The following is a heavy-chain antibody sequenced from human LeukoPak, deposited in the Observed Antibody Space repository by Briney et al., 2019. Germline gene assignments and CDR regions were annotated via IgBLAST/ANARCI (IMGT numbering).Heavy chain of an antibody. Sequence: GESLKISCKGSGYSFTSYWIGWVRQMPGKGLEWMGIIYPGDSDTRYSPSFQGQVTISADKSISTAYPQWSSLKASDTAMYYCARQSLEEFVVVTAIHFDYWGQGTLVTVSS. J-gene: IGHJ4*02. D-gene: IGHD2-21*02. V-gene: IGHV5-51*01. CDR2: IYPGDSDT. CDR1: GYSFTSYW. CDR3: ARQSLEEFVVVTAIHFDY.